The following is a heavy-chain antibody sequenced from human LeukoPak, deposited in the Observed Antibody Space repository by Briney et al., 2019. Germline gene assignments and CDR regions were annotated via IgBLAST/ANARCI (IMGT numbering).Heavy chain of an antibody. J-gene: IGHJ4*02. Sequence: ASVKVSCKASGYSFTSYGISWVRQAPGQGLEWMGWISAYNGNTNYAQKLQGRVTMTTDTSTSTAYMELRSLRSDDTAVYYCATGSFRYYYDSSGLNYWGQGTLVTVSS. D-gene: IGHD3-22*01. V-gene: IGHV1-18*01. CDR3: ATGSFRYYYDSSGLNY. CDR1: GYSFTSYG. CDR2: ISAYNGNT.